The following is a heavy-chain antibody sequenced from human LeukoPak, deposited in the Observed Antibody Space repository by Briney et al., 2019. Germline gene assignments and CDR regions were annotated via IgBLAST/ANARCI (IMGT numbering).Heavy chain of an antibody. CDR1: GFKFDNSW. J-gene: IGHJ4*02. V-gene: IGHV3-7*05. D-gene: IGHD2-15*01. CDR2: IREAGSQI. CDR3: ARGGMIPTP. Sequence: PGGSLRLSCVASGFKFDNSWMTWVRQAPGKGLEWVANIREAGSQIYYVDSVKGRFTVSRDNAKNSLYLQMSSLRAEDTAVYYCARGGMIPTPGGQGTLVTVSS.